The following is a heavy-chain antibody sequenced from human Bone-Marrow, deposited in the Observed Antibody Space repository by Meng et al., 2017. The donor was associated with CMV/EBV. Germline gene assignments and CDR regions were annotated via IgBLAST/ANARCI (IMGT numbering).Heavy chain of an antibody. J-gene: IGHJ5*02. CDR3: ARGGLYSSSWYDP. V-gene: IGHV4-59*08. CDR2: IYYSRST. CDR1: GGSISSYY. D-gene: IGHD6-13*01. Sequence: SETLSLTCTVSGGSISSYYWSWIRQPPGKGLEWIGYIYYSRSTYYNPSLKSRVTISVDTFKNQFSLKLSPVTAAETAVYYCARGGLYSSSWYDPWGQGTLVTVSS.